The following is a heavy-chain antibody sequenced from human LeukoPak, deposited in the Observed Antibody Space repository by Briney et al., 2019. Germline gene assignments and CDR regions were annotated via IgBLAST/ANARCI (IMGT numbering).Heavy chain of an antibody. D-gene: IGHD6-13*01. J-gene: IGHJ4*02. CDR3: ARSVSSSRDFDY. CDR2: IYPGDSDT. V-gene: IGHV5-51*01. Sequence: PGESLKISCKGSGYSFTSYWIGWVRQMPGKGLEWMGTIYPGDSDTRYSPSFQGQVTVSADKSVSTAYLQWSSLKASDTAIYYCARSVSSSRDFDYWGQGTLVTVSS. CDR1: GYSFTSYW.